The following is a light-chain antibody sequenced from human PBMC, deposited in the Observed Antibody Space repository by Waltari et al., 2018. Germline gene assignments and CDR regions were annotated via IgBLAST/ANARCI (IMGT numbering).Light chain of an antibody. V-gene: IGLV4-69*01. Sequence: QLVLTQSPSASASLGASVKITCTLSSGHSSNVLAWHQQQPEKGPRYLMKVNSDGSHSKGDGIPDRFSGSSSGAERYLTISSLQSDDEADYSCQTWGTGIWVFGGGTRLTVL. CDR1: SGHSSNV. CDR3: QTWGTGIWV. CDR2: VNSDGSH. J-gene: IGLJ3*02.